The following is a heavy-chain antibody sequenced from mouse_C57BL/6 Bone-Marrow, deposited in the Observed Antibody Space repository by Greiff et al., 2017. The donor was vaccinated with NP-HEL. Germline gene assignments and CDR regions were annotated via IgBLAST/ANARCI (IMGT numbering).Heavy chain of an antibody. CDR2: INPGDGGT. CDR3: ARRIYYYGSSYWYFDV. Sequence: VQLQQPGPELVKPGASVKLSCKASGYAFTSYWMHWVKQRPGQGLEWIGRINPGDGGTNYNGKFKGKATLTADISSSTAYMQLSSLTSEDSAVYSCARRIYYYGSSYWYFDVWGTGPTVTVSS. J-gene: IGHJ1*03. V-gene: IGHV1-53*01. CDR1: GYAFTSYW. D-gene: IGHD1-1*01.